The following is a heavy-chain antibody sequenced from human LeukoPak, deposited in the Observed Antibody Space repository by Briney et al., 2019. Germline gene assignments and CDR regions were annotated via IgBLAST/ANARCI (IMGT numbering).Heavy chain of an antibody. V-gene: IGHV1-18*01. Sequence: ASVEVFCKASGYTFTSYGISWVPEARGQAFECMVCITAYNCNTNCAQKLQGSVTMTTDTPTHTHHMDLRSLTSDDTAVYYCARWAHYSDGSGYYYKAQYSQHWGQGTLVTVSS. CDR1: GYTFTSYG. D-gene: IGHD3-22*01. CDR2: ITAYNCNT. CDR3: ARWAHYSDGSGYYYKAQYSQH. J-gene: IGHJ1*01.